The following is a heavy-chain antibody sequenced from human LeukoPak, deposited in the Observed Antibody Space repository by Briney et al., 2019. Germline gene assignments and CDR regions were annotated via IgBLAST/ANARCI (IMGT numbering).Heavy chain of an antibody. CDR2: ISYDGSNK. CDR3: ARVGCSSTSCYTIHGSDNWFDP. CDR1: GFTFSSYA. J-gene: IGHJ5*02. Sequence: GRSLRLPCAASGFTFSSYAMHWVRQAPGKGLEWVAVISYDGSNKYYADSVKGRFTISRDNSKNTLYLQMNSLRAEDTAVYYCARVGCSSTSCYTIHGSDNWFDPWGQGTLVTVSS. D-gene: IGHD2-2*02. V-gene: IGHV3-30-3*01.